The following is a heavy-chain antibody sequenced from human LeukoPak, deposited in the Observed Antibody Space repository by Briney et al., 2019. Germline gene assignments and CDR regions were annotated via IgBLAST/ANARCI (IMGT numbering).Heavy chain of an antibody. Sequence: ASETLSLTCTVSGVSISSYYWSWIRQPPGKGLEWMGYIYYSGSTNYNPSLKSRVTISVDTSKNQFSLKLSSVTAADTAVYCCARAESSQWSGYNWFDPWGQGTLVTVSS. J-gene: IGHJ5*02. CDR1: GVSISSYY. CDR3: ARAESSQWSGYNWFDP. CDR2: IYYSGST. D-gene: IGHD6-19*01. V-gene: IGHV4-59*01.